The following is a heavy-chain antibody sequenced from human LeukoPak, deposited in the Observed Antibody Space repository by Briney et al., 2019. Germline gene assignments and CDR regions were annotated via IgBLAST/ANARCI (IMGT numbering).Heavy chain of an antibody. J-gene: IGHJ4*02. CDR3: ARMSDFWSGYYIHY. CDR1: GFSLSNARMG. V-gene: IGHV2-26*01. CDR2: IFSNDEK. D-gene: IGHD3-3*01. Sequence: ESGPTLVNPTETLTLTCTVSGFSLSNARMGVSWIRQPPGKALEWPAHIFSNDEKAYSTSLKSRLTISKDTSKSQVVLTMTNMDPVDTATYYCARMSDFWSGYYIHYWGQGTLVTVSS.